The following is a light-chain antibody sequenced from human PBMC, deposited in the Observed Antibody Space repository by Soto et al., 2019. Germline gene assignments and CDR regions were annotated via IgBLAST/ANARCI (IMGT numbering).Light chain of an antibody. CDR3: QQVNTYPVT. J-gene: IGKJ4*01. CDR1: QTISIW. Sequence: DIQMTQSPSTLSASVGDRVTITCRARQTISIWLAWYQQKPGKAPKLLIYDASILESGVPSRFSGSGSGTEFTLTISSLQPDDFATYYCQQVNTYPVTFGGGTKVDIK. CDR2: DAS. V-gene: IGKV1-5*01.